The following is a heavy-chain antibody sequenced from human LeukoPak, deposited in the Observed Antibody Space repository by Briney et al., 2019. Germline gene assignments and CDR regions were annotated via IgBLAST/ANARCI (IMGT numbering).Heavy chain of an antibody. Sequence: GGSLRLSCAASGFTFSDYWMHWVRHAPGKGLVWVSHINADEDRAAYADSVKGRFTISRDNARNTLYLQMSNLRAEDTAVYFCARGGGLDVWGQGATVTVSS. V-gene: IGHV3-74*01. J-gene: IGHJ6*02. CDR3: ARGGGLDV. CDR2: INADEDRA. D-gene: IGHD3-16*01. CDR1: GFTFSDYW.